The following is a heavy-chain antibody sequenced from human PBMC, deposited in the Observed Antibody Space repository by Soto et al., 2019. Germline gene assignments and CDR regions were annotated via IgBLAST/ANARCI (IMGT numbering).Heavy chain of an antibody. V-gene: IGHV3-30*03. Sequence: GGSLRLSCAASGFTFSSYGMHWVRQAPGKGLEWVAVISYDGSNKYYADSVKGRFTISRDNSKNTLYLQMNSLRAEDTAVYYCAGGASGPFSLYYYMDVWGKGTTVTVSS. CDR3: AGGASGPFSLYYYMDV. CDR2: ISYDGSNK. J-gene: IGHJ6*03. D-gene: IGHD3-10*01. CDR1: GFTFSSYG.